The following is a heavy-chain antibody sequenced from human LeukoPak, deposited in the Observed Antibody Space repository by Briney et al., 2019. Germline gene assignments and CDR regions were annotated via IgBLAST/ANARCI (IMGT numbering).Heavy chain of an antibody. D-gene: IGHD5-18*01. CDR1: GYTFTSYD. V-gene: IGHV1-8*01. Sequence: ASVKVSCKASGYTFTSYDINWVRQATGQGLEWMGWMNPNSGNTGYAQKFQERVTITRDMSTSTAYMELSSLRSEDTAVYYCAADLMDTAMVTGYWGQGTLVTVSS. J-gene: IGHJ4*02. CDR2: MNPNSGNT. CDR3: AADLMDTAMVTGY.